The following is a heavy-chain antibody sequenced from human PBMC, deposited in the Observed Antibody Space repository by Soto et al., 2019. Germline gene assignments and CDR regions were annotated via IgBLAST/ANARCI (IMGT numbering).Heavy chain of an antibody. J-gene: IGHJ4*01. Sequence: ASVKVSCKASGYTFTSYAMHWVRQAPGQRLEWIGWINAGNGNTKYSQKFQGRVTITRDTSASTAYMELSSLRSEDTAVYYCAGDHYDFWSGYPPFDYWGHGTLVTVSS. CDR1: GYTFTSYA. CDR2: INAGNGNT. V-gene: IGHV1-3*01. D-gene: IGHD3-3*01. CDR3: AGDHYDFWSGYPPFDY.